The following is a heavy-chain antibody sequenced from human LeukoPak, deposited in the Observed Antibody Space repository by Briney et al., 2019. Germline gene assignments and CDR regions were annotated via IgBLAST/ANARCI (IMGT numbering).Heavy chain of an antibody. CDR3: ARRDLSDGRWLFLDY. D-gene: IGHD3-22*01. CDR1: GFTFSSHP. CDR2: ISGSGSTT. V-gene: IGHV3-23*01. Sequence: GGSLRLSCAVSGFTFSSHPMNWVRQAPGKGLEWVSSISGSGSTTHYADSVKGRFTISRDNSKNTLYLQMNDLGAEDTAIYYCARRDLSDGRWLFLDYWGQGTLVTVSS. J-gene: IGHJ4*02.